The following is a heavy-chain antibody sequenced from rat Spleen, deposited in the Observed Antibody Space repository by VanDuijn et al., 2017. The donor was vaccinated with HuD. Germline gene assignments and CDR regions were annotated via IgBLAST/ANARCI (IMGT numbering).Heavy chain of an antibody. Sequence: VQLVESGGGLVQPGRSMKLSCAASGFTFSDYYMAWVRQAPGKGLVLVADISSKTYNYATYYADSVKGRFTISRDDSKNMVYLQMDNLKTEDTAMYYCTAASNEYWGQGVMVTVSS. V-gene: IGHV10-5*01. J-gene: IGHJ2*01. CDR2: ISSKTYNYAT. CDR3: TAASNEY. CDR1: GFTFSDYY. D-gene: IGHD3-1*01.